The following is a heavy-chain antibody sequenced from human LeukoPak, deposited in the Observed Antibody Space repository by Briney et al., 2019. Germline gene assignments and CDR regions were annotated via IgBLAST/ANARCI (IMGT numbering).Heavy chain of an antibody. V-gene: IGHV4-30-4*01. CDR1: GGSISSGDYY. D-gene: IGHD5-24*01. J-gene: IGHJ3*02. Sequence: SETLSLTCTVSGGSISSGDYYWSWIRQPPGKGLEWIGYIYYSGSTYYNPSLKSRVTISVDTSKNQVSLKLSSVTAADTAVYYCARDMGDGYNSDAFDIWGQGTMVTVSS. CDR2: IYYSGST. CDR3: ARDMGDGYNSDAFDI.